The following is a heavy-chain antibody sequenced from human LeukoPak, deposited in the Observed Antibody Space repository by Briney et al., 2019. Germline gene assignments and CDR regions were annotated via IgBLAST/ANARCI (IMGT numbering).Heavy chain of an antibody. CDR3: ARDQVRGHSGYDWEGDFDY. V-gene: IGHV1-2*02. CDR2: INPNSGGT. J-gene: IGHJ4*02. D-gene: IGHD5-12*01. CDR1: GYTFSDYY. Sequence: GASVKVSCKASGYTFSDYYMQWVRQAPGQGLEWMGWINPNSGGTNYGQKFQGRVTLTRDTSISTAYMELSSLRSDDTAVYYCARDQVRGHSGYDWEGDFDYWGQGTLVTVSS.